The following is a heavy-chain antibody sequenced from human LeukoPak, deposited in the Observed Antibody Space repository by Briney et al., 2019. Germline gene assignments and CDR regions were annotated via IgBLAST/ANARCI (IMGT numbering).Heavy chain of an antibody. CDR3: ARAGSLWFGESKLDY. D-gene: IGHD3-10*01. CDR1: GFTFSSYA. V-gene: IGHV3-23*01. Sequence: GGSLRLSCAASGFTFSSYAMSWVRQAPGKGLEWVSAISGSGGSTYYADSVKGRFTISRDNAKNSLYLQMNSLRAEDTAVYYCARAGSLWFGESKLDYWGQGTLVTVSS. CDR2: ISGSGGST. J-gene: IGHJ4*02.